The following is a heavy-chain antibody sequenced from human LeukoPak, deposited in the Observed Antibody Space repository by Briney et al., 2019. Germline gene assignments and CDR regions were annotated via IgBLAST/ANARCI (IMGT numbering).Heavy chain of an antibody. J-gene: IGHJ4*02. CDR2: IYYSRST. V-gene: IGHV4-39*01. Sequence: SETLSLTCTVSGGSISSSSYYWGWIRQPPGKGLEWIGSIYYSRSTYYNPSLKSRVTISVDTSKNQFSLKLSSVTAADTAVYXXXRVGRDTAMVLDYWGQGTLVTVSS. CDR1: GGSISSSSYY. D-gene: IGHD5-18*01. CDR3: XRVGRDTAMVLDY.